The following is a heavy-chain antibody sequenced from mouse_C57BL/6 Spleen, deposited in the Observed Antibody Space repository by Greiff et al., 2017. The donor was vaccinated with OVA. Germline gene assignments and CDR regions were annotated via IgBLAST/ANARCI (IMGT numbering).Heavy chain of an antibody. CDR3: ARRGSSHYFDY. CDR2: IDPSDSYT. J-gene: IGHJ2*01. Sequence: VQLKQPGAELVKPGASVKLSCKASGYTFTSYWMQWVKQRPGQGLEWIGEIDPSDSYTNYNQKFKGKATLTVDTSSSTAYMQLSSLTSEDSAVYYCARRGSSHYFDYWGQGTTLTVSS. D-gene: IGHD1-1*01. CDR1: GYTFTSYW. V-gene: IGHV1-50*01.